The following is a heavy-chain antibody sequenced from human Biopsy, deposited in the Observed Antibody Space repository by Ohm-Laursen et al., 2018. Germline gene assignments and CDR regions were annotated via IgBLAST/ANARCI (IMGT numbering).Heavy chain of an antibody. J-gene: IGHJ1*01. CDR2: ISHTGYT. V-gene: IGHV4-59*07. D-gene: IGHD4-23*01. CDR3: ARGSNEYGGLYFPH. Sequence: SDTLSLTWTVSGGSISSYYWSWIRQPPGKGLEWIGHISHTGYTSYKSSLKSRVTISLDTSRKHFSLRLTSLAAADTAVYYCARGSNEYGGLYFPHWGQGTLVTVSS. CDR1: GGSISSYY.